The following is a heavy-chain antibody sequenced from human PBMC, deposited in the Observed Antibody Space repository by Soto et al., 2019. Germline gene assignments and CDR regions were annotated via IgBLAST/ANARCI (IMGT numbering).Heavy chain of an antibody. CDR2: ISSSSSYI. V-gene: IGHV3-21*01. CDR3: ARERYRRDLQYFDWLSPVDV. J-gene: IGHJ6*04. Sequence: EVQLVESGGGLVKPGGSLRLSCAASGFTFSSYSMNWVRQAPGKGLEWVSSISSSSSYIYYADSVKGRFTISRDNAKNSLYLQMNSLRAEDTAVYYCARERYRRDLQYFDWLSPVDVWGKGTTVTVSS. D-gene: IGHD3-9*01. CDR1: GFTFSSYS.